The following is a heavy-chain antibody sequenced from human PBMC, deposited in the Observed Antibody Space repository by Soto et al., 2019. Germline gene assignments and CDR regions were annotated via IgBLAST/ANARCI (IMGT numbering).Heavy chain of an antibody. CDR3: ARGRAAQGFIYYHYYMAV. CDR1: GGSISSYY. J-gene: IGHJ6*03. V-gene: IGHV4-59*01. CDR2: IYYSGCT. D-gene: IGHD6-6*01. Sequence: PSETLSLSCTVSGGSISSYYWSWIRQPPGKGLEWIGYIYYSGCTNYNPSLKSRVTISVDASKNQFSLKLSSVTAADTAVYYCARGRAAQGFIYYHYYMAVWGKGTTVTVSS.